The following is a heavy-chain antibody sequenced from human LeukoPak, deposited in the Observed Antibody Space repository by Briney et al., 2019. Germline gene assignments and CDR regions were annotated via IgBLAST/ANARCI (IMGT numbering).Heavy chain of an antibody. D-gene: IGHD3-10*02. J-gene: IGHJ6*02. Sequence: GGSLRLSCAASGFTFSNYGMHWVRQAPGKGLEWVALISSDGRNKYYADSVRGRFTISRDNSKNTLYLQMNSLRAEDTAVYYCAKDLSSGSSVYGMDVWGQGTTVTVSS. V-gene: IGHV3-30*18. CDR3: AKDLSSGSSVYGMDV. CDR2: ISSDGRNK. CDR1: GFTFSNYG.